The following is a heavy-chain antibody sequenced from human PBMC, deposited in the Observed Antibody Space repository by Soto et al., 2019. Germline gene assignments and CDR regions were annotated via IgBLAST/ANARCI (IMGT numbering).Heavy chain of an antibody. CDR2: ISFDGRDK. D-gene: IGHD3-10*01. J-gene: IGHJ6*02. CDR1: AITFSRYG. CDR3: AKDSALEEHLARVSSGFFGLDV. V-gene: IGHV3-30*18. Sequence: QVHLVESGGGVIQPGRSLRLSCSSSAITFSRYGMHWVRQAPGKGLEWVAVISFDGRDKSYSDSVKGRSTISRDNSKNTLQLQMNSLRPEDTAVYFCAKDSALEEHLARVSSGFFGLDVWGQGTTVTVSS.